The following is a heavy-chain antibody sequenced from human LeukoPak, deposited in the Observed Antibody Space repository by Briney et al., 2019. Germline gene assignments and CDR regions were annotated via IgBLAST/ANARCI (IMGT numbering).Heavy chain of an antibody. D-gene: IGHD3-22*01. V-gene: IGHV3-23*01. CDR2: ISISGDDT. CDR3: ARADLYCSSSGCARRAFDI. CDR1: GFTFSSSA. J-gene: IGHJ3*02. Sequence: GGSLRLSCAASGFTFSSSAMNWVRQAPGKGLEWVSTISISGDDTYYAESVKGRFTISRDNSKNTLYLRMNSLRAEDAAVYYCARADLYCSSSGCARRAFDIWGQGTMVTVSS.